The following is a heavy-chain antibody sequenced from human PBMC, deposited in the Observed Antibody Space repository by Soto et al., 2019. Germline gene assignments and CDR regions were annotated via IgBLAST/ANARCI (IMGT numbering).Heavy chain of an antibody. CDR3: ARGGHVVVVTAALDY. D-gene: IGHD2-21*02. J-gene: IGHJ4*02. CDR2: VNPSGGHT. CDR1: GDTFSDYY. V-gene: IGHV1-46*01. Sequence: QVQLMQSGAEVMKPGASVKVSCKASGDTFSDYYIHWVRQAAGQELAWMGTVNPSGGHTTYAQHFLGRVTMTRDTSTSTLYMELTSLTSDDTAIYYCARGGHVVVVTAALDYWGQGTLVTVSS.